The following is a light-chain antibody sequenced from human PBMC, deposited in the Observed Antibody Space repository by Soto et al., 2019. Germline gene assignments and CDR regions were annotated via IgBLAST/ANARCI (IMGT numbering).Light chain of an antibody. J-gene: IGKJ1*01. CDR3: QQYNSYPWT. CDR2: NGS. Sequence: DIQMTQSPSTLSASIGDRVTITCRASQSLSTWLAWFQQKPGEAPNGLIYNGSSLASGVPARFTGSGSETEFTLTINGLEPDDFATYYCQQYNSYPWTFGQGTKVEIK. CDR1: QSLSTW. V-gene: IGKV1-5*03.